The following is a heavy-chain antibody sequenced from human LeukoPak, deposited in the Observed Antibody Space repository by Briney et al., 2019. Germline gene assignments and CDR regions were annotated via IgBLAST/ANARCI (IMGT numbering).Heavy chain of an antibody. J-gene: IGHJ4*02. Sequence: ASVKVSCKASGYTFTSYDINWVRQATGQGLEWMGWMNPNSGNTGYAQKFQGRVTMTRNTSISTAYMELSSLRSEDTAVYYCARDPHRYCSSTSCPSGVDYWGQGTLVTVSS. CDR3: ARDPHRYCSSTSCPSGVDY. CDR1: GYTFTSYD. V-gene: IGHV1-8*01. D-gene: IGHD2-2*01. CDR2: MNPNSGNT.